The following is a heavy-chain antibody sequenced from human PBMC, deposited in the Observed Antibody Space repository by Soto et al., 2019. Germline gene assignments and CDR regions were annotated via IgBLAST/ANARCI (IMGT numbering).Heavy chain of an antibody. CDR1: GFTFDDYA. J-gene: IGHJ5*02. D-gene: IGHD3-10*01. V-gene: IGHV3-9*01. Sequence: PGGSLRLSCAASGFTFDDYAMHWVRQAPGKGLEWVSGISWNSGSIGYADSVKGRFTISRGNAKNSLYLQMNSLRAEDTALYYCAKDFKTYYYGSGSYTSWFDPWGQGTLVTVSS. CDR3: AKDFKTYYYGSGSYTSWFDP. CDR2: ISWNSGSI.